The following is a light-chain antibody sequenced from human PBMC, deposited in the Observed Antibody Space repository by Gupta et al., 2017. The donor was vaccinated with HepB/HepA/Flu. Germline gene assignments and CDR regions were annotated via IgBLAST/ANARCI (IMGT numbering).Light chain of an antibody. Sequence: EIVLTQSPATLSLSPGERATPSCRASQSVSNYLAWYQQKPGQAPRLLIYDASDRATGIPARFSGRGSGTDFTLTISSLEPEDSAVYYCQQRSNRPPLTFGGGTKLEIK. V-gene: IGKV3-11*01. CDR3: QQRSNRPPLT. CDR1: QSVSNY. J-gene: IGKJ4*01. CDR2: DAS.